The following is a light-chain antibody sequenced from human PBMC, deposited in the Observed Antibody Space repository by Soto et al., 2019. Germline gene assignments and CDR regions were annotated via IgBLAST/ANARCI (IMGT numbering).Light chain of an antibody. Sequence: EIVLTQSPATLSLSPGERATLSCGASQSIGSFLAWYQQKPGQPPRLLIYDASNRATGIPGRFSGSGSGTDFTLTISSLEPEDFAFYYCQQRGNWPPTFGPGTKVNIK. CDR2: DAS. CDR1: QSIGSF. J-gene: IGKJ3*01. CDR3: QQRGNWPPT. V-gene: IGKV3-11*01.